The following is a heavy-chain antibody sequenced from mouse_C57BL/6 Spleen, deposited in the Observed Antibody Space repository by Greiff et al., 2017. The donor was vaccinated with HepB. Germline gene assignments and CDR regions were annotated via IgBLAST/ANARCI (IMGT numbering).Heavy chain of an antibody. D-gene: IGHD1-1*01. CDR3: ASMGFTTVVATRYFDV. CDR1: GYTFTDYY. V-gene: IGHV1-26*01. CDR2: INPNNGGT. Sequence: EVQLQQSGPELVKPGASVKISCKASGYTFTDYYMNWVKQSHGKSLEWIGDINPNNGGTSYNQKFKGKATLTVDKSSSTAYMELRSLTSEDSAVYYCASMGFTTVVATRYFDVWGTGTTVTVSS. J-gene: IGHJ1*03.